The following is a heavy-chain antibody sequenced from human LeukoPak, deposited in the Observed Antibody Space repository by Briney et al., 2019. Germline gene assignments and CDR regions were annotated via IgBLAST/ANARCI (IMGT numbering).Heavy chain of an antibody. CDR3: ARSYDYVWGSYRELFDY. CDR2: ISSSSSTI. CDR1: GFTFSSYS. Sequence: HPGGSLRLSCAASGFTFSSYSMNWVRQALGKGLEWVSYISSSSSTIYYADSVKGRFTISRDDAKNSLYLQMNSLRAEDTAVYYCARSYDYVWGSYRELFDYWGQGTLSPSPQ. V-gene: IGHV3-48*01. D-gene: IGHD3-16*02. J-gene: IGHJ4*02.